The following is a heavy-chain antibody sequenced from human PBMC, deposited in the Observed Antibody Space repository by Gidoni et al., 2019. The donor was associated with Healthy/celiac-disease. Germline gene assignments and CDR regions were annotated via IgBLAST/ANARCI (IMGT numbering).Heavy chain of an antibody. J-gene: IGHJ3*02. D-gene: IGHD5-12*01. CDR2: IYNSGST. V-gene: IGHV4-4*02. Sequence: QVQLPESGPGLVKPSGTLSPTCAASGGSIISSNWWSCVRQPPGKGLEWIGEIYNSGSTNYNPSLKSRVTISVDKAKNQFSLKLSAVTAAGTAVYYCARGVGGGYGQVDIWGQGTMVTVSS. CDR1: GGSIISSNW. CDR3: ARGVGGGYGQVDI.